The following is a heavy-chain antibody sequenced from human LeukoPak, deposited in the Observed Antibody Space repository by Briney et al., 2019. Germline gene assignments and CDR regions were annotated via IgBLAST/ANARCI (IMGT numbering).Heavy chain of an antibody. CDR3: ARDKLSTHYYDSSGHNWFDP. V-gene: IGHV4-39*07. CDR1: GGSISSSSYY. D-gene: IGHD3-22*01. J-gene: IGHJ5*02. Sequence: PSETLSLTCTVSGGSISSSSYYWGWIRQPPGKGLEWIGSIYYSGSTYYNPSLKSRVTISVDTSKNQFSLKLGSVTAADTAVYYCARDKLSTHYYDSSGHNWFDPWGQGTLVTVSS. CDR2: IYYSGST.